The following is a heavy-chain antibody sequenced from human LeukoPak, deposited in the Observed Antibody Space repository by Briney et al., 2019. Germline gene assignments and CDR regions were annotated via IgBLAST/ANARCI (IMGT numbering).Heavy chain of an antibody. CDR1: RFTFSAYH. Sequence: GGSLRLSCAASRFTFSAYHMSWIRQAPGKGLEWVSYISNGGSTIHYADSVKGRFTISRDNAKNSLYLQMNSLRAEDTAVYYCARRITMVRGVIRHYYYYYMDVWGKGTTVTISS. V-gene: IGHV3-11*04. D-gene: IGHD3-10*01. CDR3: ARRITMVRGVIRHYYYYYMDV. CDR2: ISNGGSTI. J-gene: IGHJ6*03.